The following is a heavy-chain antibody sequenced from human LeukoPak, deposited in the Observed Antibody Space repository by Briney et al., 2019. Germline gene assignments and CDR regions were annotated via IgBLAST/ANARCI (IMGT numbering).Heavy chain of an antibody. CDR3: ATGFYGSGSYFRDAFDI. J-gene: IGHJ3*02. CDR1: GYTLTELS. CDR2: FDPEDGET. Sequence: ASVKVSCKVSGYTLTELSMHWVRQAPGKGLEWMGGFDPEDGETIYAQKFQGRVTMTEDTSTDTAYMELSSLRSEDTAVYYCATGFYGSGSYFRDAFDIWGQETMVTVSS. V-gene: IGHV1-24*01. D-gene: IGHD3-10*01.